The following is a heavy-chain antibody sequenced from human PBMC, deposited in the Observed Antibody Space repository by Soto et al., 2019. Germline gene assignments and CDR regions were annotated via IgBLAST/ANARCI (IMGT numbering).Heavy chain of an antibody. CDR3: TRGPNNDPSDGSDI. V-gene: IGHV6-1*01. Sequence: SQTLSLTCAISGDSVSSKSAAWNWVRQSPSRGLEWLGRTYYRSKWNKDYAVSVKSRITINPDTSKNQFSLQLNSVTPEDTAVYYCTRGPNNDPSDGSDIWAKGTKVTV. D-gene: IGHD1-1*01. CDR2: TYYRSKWNK. CDR1: GDSVSSKSAA. J-gene: IGHJ3*02.